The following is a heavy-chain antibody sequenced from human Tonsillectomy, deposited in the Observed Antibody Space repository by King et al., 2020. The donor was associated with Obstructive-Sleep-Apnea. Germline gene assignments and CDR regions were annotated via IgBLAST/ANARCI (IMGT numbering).Heavy chain of an antibody. D-gene: IGHD4-17*01. J-gene: IGHJ4*02. CDR3: ARDDYGFDY. CDR2: IKQKGREK. CDR1: GFTFSSNW. Sequence: VQLVESGGGLVQPGGSLRLSCAASGFTFSSNWMSWVPQAPGEGRGWVANIKQKGREKYYVGSVKGRFTISRDNAKNSLYLQMNSLRAEDTAVYYCARDDYGFDYWGQGILVTVSS. V-gene: IGHV3-7*01.